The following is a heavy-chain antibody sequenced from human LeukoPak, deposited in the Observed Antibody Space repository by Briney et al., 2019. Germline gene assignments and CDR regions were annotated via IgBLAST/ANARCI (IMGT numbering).Heavy chain of an antibody. CDR3: ARGPRITMIVAYFQH. CDR1: GYTLTSYA. Sequence: ASVKLSCKASGYTLTSYAMHWVRQSPGQRLEWMGWINARNGNTKYSQKFQGRVTITMDTSASTAYMELSSLRSEDTAVYYCARGPRITMIVAYFQHWGQGTLVTVSS. CDR2: INARNGNT. V-gene: IGHV1-3*01. J-gene: IGHJ1*01. D-gene: IGHD3-22*01.